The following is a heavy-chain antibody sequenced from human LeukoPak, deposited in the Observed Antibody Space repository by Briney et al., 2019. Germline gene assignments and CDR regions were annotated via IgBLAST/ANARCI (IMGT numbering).Heavy chain of an antibody. CDR1: GASISSYY. CDR2: LYTSGRA. CDR3: ARVSSISSSFSFYPYYFDV. V-gene: IGHV4-4*07. J-gene: IGHJ6*03. Sequence: SETLSLTCTVSGASISSYYWSWIRQPAGKGLEWIGRLYTSGRANYNPSLRSRVTVSVDTSKNQSSMNLTSVTAADTAVYYCARVSSISSSFSFYPYYFDVWGKGTTVTVSS. D-gene: IGHD6-6*01.